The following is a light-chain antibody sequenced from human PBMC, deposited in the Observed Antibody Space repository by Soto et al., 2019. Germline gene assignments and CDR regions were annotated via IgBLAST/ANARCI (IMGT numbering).Light chain of an antibody. CDR3: QQRSDWPIT. V-gene: IGKV3-11*01. CDR1: QSVSRY. J-gene: IGKJ5*01. CDR2: DAS. Sequence: EVVLTQSPATLSLSPGERATLSCRASQSVSRYLAWYQQKPGQAPRLLIFDASNRATGIPARFSASGSGTDFTLTNSSRESEDSAFYYCQQRSDWPITFGQGTRLDIK.